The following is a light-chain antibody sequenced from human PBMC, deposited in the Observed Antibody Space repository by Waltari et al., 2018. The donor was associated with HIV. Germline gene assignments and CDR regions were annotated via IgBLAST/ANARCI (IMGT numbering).Light chain of an antibody. J-gene: IGLJ2*01. V-gene: IGLV3-21*04. CDR3: KVWDTSGDHLI. CDR1: NNGTTS. Sequence: SYVLTPPSPGALAPGRTARLTRPGNNNGTTSLHSYQQKPGQAPVFVIYYDRDRPSGFSERFSGYKSGNSATLTIIRVEAGDEADYYCKVWDTSGDHLIFGGGTKVTVL. CDR2: YDR.